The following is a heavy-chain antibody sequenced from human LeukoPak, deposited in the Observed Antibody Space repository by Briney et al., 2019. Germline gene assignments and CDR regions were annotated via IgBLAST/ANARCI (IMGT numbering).Heavy chain of an antibody. CDR2: IWYDGSNK. CDR1: GFTFRTYG. D-gene: IGHD2-21*01. V-gene: IGHV3-33*01. CDR3: ARDLYSSFLDY. J-gene: IGHJ4*02. Sequence: GGSLRLSCAASGFTFRTYGMHWVRQAPGKGLEWVAVIWYDGSNKYYADSVKGRFTISRDDFKNTVYLQMNSLRVEDTAVYYCARDLYSSFLDYWGQGTLVTVSS.